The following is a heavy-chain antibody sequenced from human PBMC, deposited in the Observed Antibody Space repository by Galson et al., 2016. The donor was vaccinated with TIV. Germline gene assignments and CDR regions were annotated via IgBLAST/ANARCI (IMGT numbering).Heavy chain of an antibody. V-gene: IGHV4-38-2*02. CDR2: IYESGTT. CDR3: IREGSTVTMHHYFGMDV. CDR1: GYSIKSGYF. J-gene: IGHJ6*02. D-gene: IGHD4-17*01. Sequence: SETLSLTCAVSGYSIKSGYFWGWIRQPPGKGPQWIGSIYESGTTYSNPSLKSRLTMSVDTSKNQFSLKLSSVTAADTAVYYCIREGSTVTMHHYFGMDVWGQGTSVTVSS.